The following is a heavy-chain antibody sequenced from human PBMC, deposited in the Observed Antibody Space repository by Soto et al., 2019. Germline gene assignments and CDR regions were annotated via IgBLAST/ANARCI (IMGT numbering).Heavy chain of an antibody. CDR2: INPNSGGT. J-gene: IGHJ5*02. V-gene: IGHV1-2*04. CDR1: GYTFTGYY. D-gene: IGHD3-10*01. Sequence: QVQLVQSGAEVKKPGASVKVSCKASGYTFTGYYMHWVRQAPGQGLEWMGWINPNSGGTNYAQKCQGWVTMARDTSISTAYMELSRLRSDDTAVYYCARGRRGSVSSYLWFDPWGQGTLVTVSS. CDR3: ARGRRGSVSSYLWFDP.